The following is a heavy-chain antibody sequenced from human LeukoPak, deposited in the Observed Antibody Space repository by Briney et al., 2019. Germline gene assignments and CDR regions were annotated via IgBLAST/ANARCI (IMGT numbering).Heavy chain of an antibody. V-gene: IGHV1-2*02. CDR3: ARDQGGYYSSSWVFDY. J-gene: IGHJ4*02. CDR2: INPNSGGT. Sequence: PEASVKVSCKASGYTFTGYYMHWVRQAPGQGLEWMGWINPNSGGTNFAQNFQGRVTMTRDTSISTAYMELSRLRSDDTAVYYCARDQGGYYSSSWVFDYWGQGTLVTVSS. D-gene: IGHD6-13*01. CDR1: GYTFTGYY.